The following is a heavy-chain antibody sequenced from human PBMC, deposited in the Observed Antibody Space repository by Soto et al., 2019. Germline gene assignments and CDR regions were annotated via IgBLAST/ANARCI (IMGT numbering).Heavy chain of an antibody. CDR3: ARDPNDSSAYYHHYYYGMDF. CDR1: GYTFTSYG. D-gene: IGHD3-22*01. CDR2: INAGNGNT. J-gene: IGHJ6*02. V-gene: IGHV1-3*01. Sequence: QIQLMQSGAEVKKPGASVKVSCKASGYTFTSYGIHWVRQAPGQRLEWTGWINAGNGNTKYSEKFQGRVTITRDTAASTAYLERSSLRSEDTAVYYCARDPNDSSAYYHHYYYGMDFWGQGTTVTVSS.